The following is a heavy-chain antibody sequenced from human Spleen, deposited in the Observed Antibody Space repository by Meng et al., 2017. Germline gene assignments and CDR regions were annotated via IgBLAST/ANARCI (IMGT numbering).Heavy chain of an antibody. Sequence: QRQQWGAGLLKPSETLSLACAVYGGSFSGYYWSWIRQPPGKGLEWIGEINHSGSTNYNPSLESQATISVDTSQNNLSLKLSSVTAADSAVYYCARGPTTMAHDFDYWGQGTLVTVSS. J-gene: IGHJ4*02. CDR1: GGSFSGYY. D-gene: IGHD4-11*01. CDR3: ARGPTTMAHDFDY. V-gene: IGHV4-34*01. CDR2: INHSGST.